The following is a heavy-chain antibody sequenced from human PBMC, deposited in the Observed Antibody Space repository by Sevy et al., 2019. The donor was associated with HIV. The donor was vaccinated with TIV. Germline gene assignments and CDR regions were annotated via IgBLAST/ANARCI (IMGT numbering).Heavy chain of an antibody. D-gene: IGHD3-10*01. J-gene: IGHJ4*02. Sequence: GGSLRLSCAASGFTFSSYAMSWVRQAPGKGLEWVSAISGSGGSTYYADSVKGRFTISRDNSKNTLYLQMNSLIAEDTDVYYCAKDAGLENVLLWVRDLNTYFDYWGQGTLVTVSS. CDR2: ISGSGGST. CDR3: AKDAGLENVLLWVRDLNTYFDY. CDR1: GFTFSSYA. V-gene: IGHV3-23*01.